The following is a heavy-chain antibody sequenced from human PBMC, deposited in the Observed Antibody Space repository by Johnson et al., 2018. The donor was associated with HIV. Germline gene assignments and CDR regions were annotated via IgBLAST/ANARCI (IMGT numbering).Heavy chain of an antibody. CDR2: IGTAGDT. Sequence: VQLVESGGGLVKPGGPLRLSCAASGFTFSSYDMHWVRQATGKGLEWVSAIGTAGDTYYPGSVKGRFTTSRENAKNSLYHQMNSLRAEDTALYYCAKEAGNSSWIPLYDAFDIWGQGTMVTVSS. CDR3: AKEAGNSSWIPLYDAFDI. D-gene: IGHD6-13*01. V-gene: IGHV3-13*01. J-gene: IGHJ3*02. CDR1: GFTFSSYD.